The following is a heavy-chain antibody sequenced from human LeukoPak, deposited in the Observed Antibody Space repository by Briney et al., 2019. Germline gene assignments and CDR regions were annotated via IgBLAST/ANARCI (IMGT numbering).Heavy chain of an antibody. CDR1: GFTFSSYA. J-gene: IGHJ6*02. CDR2: ISGSGGST. D-gene: IGHD5/OR15-5a*01. V-gene: IGHV3-23*01. CDR3: AKGMSPVSTYYYGMDV. Sequence: GGSLRLSCAASGFTFSSYAMSWVRQAPGKGLEWVSAISGSGGSTYYADSVKGRFTISRDNSKNTLYLQMDSLRAEDTAVYYCAKGMSPVSTYYYGMDVWGQGTTVTVSS.